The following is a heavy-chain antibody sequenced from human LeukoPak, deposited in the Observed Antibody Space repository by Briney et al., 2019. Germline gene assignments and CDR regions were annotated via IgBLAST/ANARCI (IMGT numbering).Heavy chain of an antibody. CDR1: GFTFSSHS. J-gene: IGHJ3*02. D-gene: IGHD2-2*01. CDR2: IRSGSGYM. Sequence: GGSLRLSCAGSGFTFSSHSMNWVRQAPGQGLEWVSSIRSGSGYMYYADSVKGRFTISRDNARNSLFLQMNSLRAEDTAIYYCARPTSTTSNDGFDIWGRGTMVTVSS. CDR3: ARPTSTTSNDGFDI. V-gene: IGHV3-21*01.